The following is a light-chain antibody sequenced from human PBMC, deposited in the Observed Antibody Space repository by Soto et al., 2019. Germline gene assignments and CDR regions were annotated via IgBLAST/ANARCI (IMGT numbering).Light chain of an antibody. V-gene: IGLV2-8*01. CDR3: YSYAGNNVL. CDR1: SSDVGSYNY. J-gene: IGLJ2*01. CDR2: EID. Sequence: QSVLTQPPSASGSLGQSFTISCSGSSSDVGSYNYVSWYQQVPGKAPRFIIYEIDERPTGVPDRFSGSKSGNTASLTVSGLQAEDEADYYCYSYAGNNVLFGGGTQLTVL.